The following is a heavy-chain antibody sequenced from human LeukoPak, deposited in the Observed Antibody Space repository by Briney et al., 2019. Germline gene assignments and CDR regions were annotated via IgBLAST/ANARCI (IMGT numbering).Heavy chain of an antibody. CDR2: INPNSGGT. CDR1: GYTFTGYY. V-gene: IGHV1-2*02. D-gene: IGHD3-9*01. J-gene: IGHJ4*02. Sequence: ASVKVSCKASGYTFTGYYMHWVRQAPGQGLEWMGWINPNSGGTNYAQKFQGRVTMTRDTSISTAYMELSRLRSDDTAVYYCAAAARDILTGYSQDLDYWGQGTLVTVSS. CDR3: AAAARDILTGYSQDLDY.